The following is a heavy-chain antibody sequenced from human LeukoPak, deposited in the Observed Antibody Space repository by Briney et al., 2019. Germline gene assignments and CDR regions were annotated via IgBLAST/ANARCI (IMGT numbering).Heavy chain of an antibody. J-gene: IGHJ3*02. CDR1: GFTFSSYA. CDR2: ISGSGGST. Sequence: GGSLRLSCAASGFTFSSYAMSWVRQAPGKGLEWVSAISGSGGSTYYADSVKGRFTISRDNSKNTLYLQMNSLRAEDTAVYYCAKELKRMIVVVITRSHAFDIRGQGTMVTVSS. CDR3: AKELKRMIVVVITRSHAFDI. V-gene: IGHV3-23*01. D-gene: IGHD3-22*01.